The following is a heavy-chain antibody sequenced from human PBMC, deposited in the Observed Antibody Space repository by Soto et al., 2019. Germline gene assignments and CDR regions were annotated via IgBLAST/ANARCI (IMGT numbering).Heavy chain of an antibody. J-gene: IGHJ4*01. D-gene: IGHD6-13*01. CDR3: ARYSAASGTYYFDY. CDR1: GDSIIGTHW. CDR2: THHSRGT. V-gene: IGHV4-4*02. Sequence: PSETLSLTCAVSGDSIIGTHWWSWVRRPPGKGLEFIGETHHSRGTNYNPSLRSRVTMSLDKSKNQLSLILYSVTAADTGVYYCARYSAASGTYYFDYWGQGTLVTVLL.